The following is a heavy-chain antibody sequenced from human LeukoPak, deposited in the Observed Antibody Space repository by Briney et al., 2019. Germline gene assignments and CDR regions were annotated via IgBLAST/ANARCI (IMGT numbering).Heavy chain of an antibody. CDR3: ARRSNMKGPLDY. J-gene: IGHJ4*02. Sequence: VASVTVSCKASGYTFTSYYMHWVRQAPGQGLEWMGIINPSGGSTSYAQKFQGRVTMTRDMSTSTVYMELSSLRSEDTAVYYCARRSNMKGPLDYWGQGTLVTVSS. V-gene: IGHV1-46*01. CDR1: GYTFTSYY. D-gene: IGHD3-3*01. CDR2: INPSGGST.